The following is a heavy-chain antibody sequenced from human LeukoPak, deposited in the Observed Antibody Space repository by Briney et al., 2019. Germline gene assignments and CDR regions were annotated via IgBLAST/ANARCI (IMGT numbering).Heavy chain of an antibody. Sequence: KPSETLSLTCTVSGGSISNYYWGWIRQPPGKGLEWIGNIFYSGSTYYGPSLKSRLTISLDTSRNQFSLKLNSVTAADTAVYYCAKSNGYGLIDIWGQGTMVTVSS. CDR1: GGSISNYY. CDR3: AKSNGYGLIDI. CDR2: IFYSGST. D-gene: IGHD3-10*01. V-gene: IGHV4-59*12. J-gene: IGHJ3*02.